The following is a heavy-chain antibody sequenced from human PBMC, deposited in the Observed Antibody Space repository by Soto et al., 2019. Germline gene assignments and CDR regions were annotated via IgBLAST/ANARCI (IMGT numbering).Heavy chain of an antibody. V-gene: IGHV4-39*01. CDR3: ARHRCSGGSCYSLDFDY. J-gene: IGHJ4*02. CDR1: GGSISSSSYY. Sequence: QLQLQESGPGLVKPSETLSLTCTVSGGSISSSSYYWGWIRQPPGKGLEWIGSIYYSGSTYHNPSLKSRVTISVDTSKNQFSLKLSSVTAADTAVYYCARHRCSGGSCYSLDFDYWGQGTLVTVSS. D-gene: IGHD2-15*01. CDR2: IYYSGST.